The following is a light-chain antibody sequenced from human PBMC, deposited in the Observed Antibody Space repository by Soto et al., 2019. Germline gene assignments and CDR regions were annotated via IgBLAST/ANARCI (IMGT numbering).Light chain of an antibody. V-gene: IGKV1-5*01. CDR3: QQYNSYSWT. J-gene: IGKJ1*01. Sequence: QMTTSPFTLSSSVEDRVIITCRASQSISRRVAWYQQTPGKAPRLLIYDVSTLESGVPSKFSGSGSGTEFTLTIIGLQPDDCATYYCQQYNSYSWTVGQGTNV. CDR1: QSISRR. CDR2: DVS.